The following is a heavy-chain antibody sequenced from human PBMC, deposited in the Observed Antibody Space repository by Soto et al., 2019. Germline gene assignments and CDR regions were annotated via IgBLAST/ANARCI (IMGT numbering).Heavy chain of an antibody. CDR2: IKQDGTEK. J-gene: IGHJ3*02. Sequence: GGSLRLSCAASGFTFSRYWMNWVRQAPGKGLEWVANIKQDGTEKNYVDSVKGRFTISRDNAKNSLYLQMDSLRAEDTAVYFCARGDTPMITGMDSFDIWGQGTLVT. V-gene: IGHV3-7*01. CDR3: ARGDTPMITGMDSFDI. CDR1: GFTFSRYW. D-gene: IGHD5-18*01.